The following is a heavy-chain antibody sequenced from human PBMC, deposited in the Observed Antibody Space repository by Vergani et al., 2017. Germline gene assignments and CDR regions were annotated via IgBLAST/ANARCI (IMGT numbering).Heavy chain of an antibody. CDR3: ATPRDSIAAAALFDY. CDR1: GFTFSSYA. D-gene: IGHD6-13*01. CDR2: ISGSGGST. Sequence: EVQLLESGGGLVQPGGSLRLSCAASGFTFSSYALSWVRQAPGKGLEWVSTISGSGGSTYYADSVKGRFTISRDNSKNTLYLQMNSLRAGDTAIYYCATPRDSIAAAALFDYWGQGTLVTVSS. V-gene: IGHV3-23*01. J-gene: IGHJ4*02.